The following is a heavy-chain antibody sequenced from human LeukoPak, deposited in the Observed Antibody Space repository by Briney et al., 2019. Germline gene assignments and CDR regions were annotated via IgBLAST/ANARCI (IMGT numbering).Heavy chain of an antibody. D-gene: IGHD3-10*01. CDR2: FYTSGST. Sequence: SETLSLTCTVSGGSISSYYWNWIRQPAGKGLEWIGRFYTSGSTNYNPSLMSRVTMSVDTSKNQLSLKLSSVTAADTAVYYCASGANSGSYFLVWGQGTLVTVSS. CDR1: GGSISSYY. V-gene: IGHV4-4*07. CDR3: ASGANSGSYFLV. J-gene: IGHJ4*02.